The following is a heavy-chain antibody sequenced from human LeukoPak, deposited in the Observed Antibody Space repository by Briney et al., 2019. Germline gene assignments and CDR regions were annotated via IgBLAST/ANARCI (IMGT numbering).Heavy chain of an antibody. CDR3: AKMRGIIAAAAIFDY. Sequence: PGGSLRLSCAASGFTFSSYAMSWVRQAPGKGLEWVSATSGSGGSTYYADSVKGRFTISRDNSKNTLYLQMNSLRAEDTAVYYCAKMRGIIAAAAIFDYWGQGTLVTVSS. CDR1: GFTFSSYA. D-gene: IGHD6-13*01. CDR2: TSGSGGST. J-gene: IGHJ4*02. V-gene: IGHV3-23*01.